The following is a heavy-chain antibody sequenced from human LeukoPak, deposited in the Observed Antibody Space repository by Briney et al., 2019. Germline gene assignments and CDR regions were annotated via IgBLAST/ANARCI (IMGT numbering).Heavy chain of an antibody. Sequence: ASVKVSCKASGYTFTSYGISWVRQAPGQGLEWMGWISAYSGDTNYAQKFQGRATMTTDTSTSTAYMELRSLSSDDTAVYYCARDNPYYDFWSGYSQFDYWGQGTLVTVSS. CDR2: ISAYSGDT. V-gene: IGHV1-18*01. CDR1: GYTFTSYG. J-gene: IGHJ4*02. D-gene: IGHD3-3*01. CDR3: ARDNPYYDFWSGYSQFDY.